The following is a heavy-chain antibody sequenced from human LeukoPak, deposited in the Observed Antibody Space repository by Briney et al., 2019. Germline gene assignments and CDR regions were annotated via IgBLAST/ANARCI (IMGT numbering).Heavy chain of an antibody. CDR1: GFTFSTYS. Sequence: GGSLRLSCAASGFTFSTYSMHWVRQAPGKGLEWVSSISSSGSYIYYADSVKGRFTISRDNAKNSLYLQMNSLRAVDTAVYYCARGVIVVVAGNLDYWGQGTLVTVSS. J-gene: IGHJ4*02. CDR2: ISSSGSYI. D-gene: IGHD2-15*01. V-gene: IGHV3-21*01. CDR3: ARGVIVVVAGNLDY.